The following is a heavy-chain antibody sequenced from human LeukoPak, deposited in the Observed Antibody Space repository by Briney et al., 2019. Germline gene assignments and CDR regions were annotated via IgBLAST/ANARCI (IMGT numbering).Heavy chain of an antibody. V-gene: IGHV3-48*04. Sequence: GGSLRLSCAASGFTFSSYSMNWVRQAPGKGLEWVSYISSSSSTIYYADSVKGRFTISRDNAKNSLYLQMNSLRAEDTAVYYCARDRGYYYDSSGYSWGQGTLVTASS. D-gene: IGHD3-22*01. CDR2: ISSSSSTI. CDR3: ARDRGYYYDSSGYS. CDR1: GFTFSSYS. J-gene: IGHJ4*02.